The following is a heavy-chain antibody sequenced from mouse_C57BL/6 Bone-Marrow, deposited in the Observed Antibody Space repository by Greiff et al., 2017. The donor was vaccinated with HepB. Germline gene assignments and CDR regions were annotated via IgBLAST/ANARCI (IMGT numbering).Heavy chain of an antibody. V-gene: IGHV7-3*01. CDR1: GFTFTDYY. CDR3: ARYVPHYYGSRGYFDY. CDR2: IRNKANGYTT. D-gene: IGHD1-1*01. Sequence: EVKLVESGGGLVQPGGSLSLSCAASGFTFTDYYMSWVRQPPGKALEWLGFIRNKANGYTTEYSASVKGRFTISRDTSQRILYHQMNALRAEDSATDYCARYVPHYYGSRGYFDYWGQGTTLTVSS. J-gene: IGHJ2*01.